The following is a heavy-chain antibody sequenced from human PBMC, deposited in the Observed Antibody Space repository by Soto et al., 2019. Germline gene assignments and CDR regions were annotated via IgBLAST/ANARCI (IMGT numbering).Heavy chain of an antibody. Sequence: SETLSLTYAVYGGSFGGYYWSWIRQPPRKGLEWIGEINHSGSTNYNPSLKSRVTISVDTSKNQFSLKLSSVTAADTAVYYCARGMTYYYGSGSYRWYHNWFDPWGQGTLVTVSS. CDR1: GGSFGGYY. J-gene: IGHJ5*02. D-gene: IGHD3-10*01. CDR3: ARGMTYYYGSGSYRWYHNWFDP. CDR2: INHSGST. V-gene: IGHV4-34*01.